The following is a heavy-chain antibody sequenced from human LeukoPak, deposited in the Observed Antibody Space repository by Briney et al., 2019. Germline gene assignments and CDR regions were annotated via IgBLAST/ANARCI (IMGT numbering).Heavy chain of an antibody. CDR3: AKDVQPGFTYMDV. CDR1: GFTFSSYG. Sequence: GGSLRLSGAASGFTFSSYGMHWVRQGPGKGLEWVAFIRYDGSNKYYADSVKGRFTISRDNSKNTLYLQMNSLRAEDTALYYCAKDVQPGFTYMDVWGKGTTVTISS. D-gene: IGHD1-14*01. CDR2: IRYDGSNK. J-gene: IGHJ6*03. V-gene: IGHV3-30*02.